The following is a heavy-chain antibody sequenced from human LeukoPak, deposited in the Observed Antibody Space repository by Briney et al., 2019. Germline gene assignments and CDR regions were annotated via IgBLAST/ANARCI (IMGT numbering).Heavy chain of an antibody. CDR2: IQPSDSDT. D-gene: IGHD3-10*01. V-gene: IGHV5-51*01. J-gene: IGHJ4*02. CDR3: ARLLSYGSGSPLDY. CDR1: GYSFTSYW. Sequence: GESLKISCKASGYSFTSYWIGWVRQMPGKGLEWMGIIQPSDSDTRYSPSFQGQVTISADKSISTAYLQWHSLKASDTATFYCARLLSYGSGSPLDYWGQGTLVTVSS.